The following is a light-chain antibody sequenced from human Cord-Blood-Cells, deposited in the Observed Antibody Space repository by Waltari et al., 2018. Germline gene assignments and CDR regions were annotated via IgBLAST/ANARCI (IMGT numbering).Light chain of an antibody. J-gene: IGKJ5*01. CDR2: WAS. V-gene: IGKV4-1*01. CDR1: PSVLYSSNNKNY. CDR3: QQYYSTFIT. Sequence: DIVMTQSPDSLAVSLGERATINCKSSPSVLYSSNNKNYLAWYQQKPGQPPKLLIYWASTRESGVPDRFSGSGSGTDFTLTISSLQAEDVAVYYCQQYYSTFITFGQGTRLEIK.